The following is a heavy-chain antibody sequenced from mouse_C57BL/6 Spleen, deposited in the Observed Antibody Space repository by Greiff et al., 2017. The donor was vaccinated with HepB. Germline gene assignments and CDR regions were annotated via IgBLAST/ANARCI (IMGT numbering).Heavy chain of an antibody. J-gene: IGHJ2*01. CDR2: ISYDGSN. Sequence: EVQLQESGPGLVKPSQSLSLTCSVTGYSITSGYYWNWIRQFPGNKLEWMGYISYDGSNNYNPSLKNRISITRDTSKNQFFLKLNSVTTEDTATYYCARDLGLRSYFDYWGQGTTLTVSS. D-gene: IGHD1-1*01. CDR1: GYSITSGYY. CDR3: ARDLGLRSYFDY. V-gene: IGHV3-6*01.